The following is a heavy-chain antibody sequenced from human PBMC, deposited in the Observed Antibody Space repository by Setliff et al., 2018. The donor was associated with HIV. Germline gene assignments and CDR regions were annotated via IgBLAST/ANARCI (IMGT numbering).Heavy chain of an antibody. CDR2: IFYSETT. J-gene: IGHJ4*02. CDR3: ARFNALLGSSTYYDY. CDR1: EGYITGYY. V-gene: IGHV4-59*01. Sequence: PSETLSLTCTVSEGYITGYYWTWIRQPPGRGLEWIGYIFYSETTKFNPSLKSRAAISVDSSNNQFSLKMTSGTAADTAVYFCARFNALLGSSTYYDYWGPGLLVTVSS. D-gene: IGHD3-22*01.